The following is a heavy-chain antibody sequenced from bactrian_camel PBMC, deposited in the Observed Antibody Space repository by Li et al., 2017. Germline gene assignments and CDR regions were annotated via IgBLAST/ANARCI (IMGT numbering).Heavy chain of an antibody. V-gene: IGHV3S40*01. J-gene: IGHJ6*01. CDR2: IGGGGGT. CDR1: GFTFSNVD. D-gene: IGHD6*01. CDR3: TRDRGLAVPAGSFDY. Sequence: QLVESGGGLVQPGGSLKLSCAASGFTFSNVDMSWVRQAPGKGLEWVSTIGGGGGTSYPDSVKGRFTITQDNTDNTVYLQMDSLKPEDTAMYYCTRDRGLAVPAGSFDYWAQGTQVTVS.